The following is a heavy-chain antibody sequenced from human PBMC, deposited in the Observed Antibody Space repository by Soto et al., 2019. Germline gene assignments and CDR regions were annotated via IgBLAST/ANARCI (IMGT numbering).Heavy chain of an antibody. CDR3: AKLLATRDWFDP. V-gene: IGHV3-23*01. CDR2: ISGSGGST. D-gene: IGHD5-12*01. CDR1: VFTFISYA. Sequence: WGSRRLSCSAYVFTFISYAMSWFRQAPGKGLEWVSAISGSGGSTYYADSVKGRFTISRDNSKNTLYLQMNSLRAEDTAVYYCAKLLATRDWFDPWGQGTLVTVSS. J-gene: IGHJ5*02.